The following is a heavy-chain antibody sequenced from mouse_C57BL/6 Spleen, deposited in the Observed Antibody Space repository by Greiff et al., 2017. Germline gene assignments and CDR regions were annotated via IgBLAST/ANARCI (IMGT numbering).Heavy chain of an antibody. Sequence: VQLQESGPELVKPGASVKLSCKASGYTFTSYDINWVKQRPGQGLEWIGWIYPRDGSTKYNEKFKGKATLTVDTSSSTAYMELHSLTSEDSAVYFCARPTAQATAWFAYWGQGTLVTVSA. D-gene: IGHD3-2*02. CDR1: GYTFTSYD. CDR2: IYPRDGST. J-gene: IGHJ3*01. CDR3: ARPTAQATAWFAY. V-gene: IGHV1-85*01.